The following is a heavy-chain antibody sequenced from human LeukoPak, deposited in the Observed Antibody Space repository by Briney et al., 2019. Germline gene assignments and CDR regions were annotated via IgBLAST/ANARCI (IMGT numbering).Heavy chain of an antibody. CDR2: IYSGGST. CDR1: GFTVSNSY. CDR3: ARLGRYADY. Sequence: GSLRLSCAASGFTVSNSYMSWVRQAPGKGPEWVSVIYSGGSTYYADSVKGRFTVSRDNSKNTLYLQMSSLRAEDTAVYYCARLGRYADYWGQGTLVTVSS. V-gene: IGHV3-53*01. D-gene: IGHD3-16*01. J-gene: IGHJ4*02.